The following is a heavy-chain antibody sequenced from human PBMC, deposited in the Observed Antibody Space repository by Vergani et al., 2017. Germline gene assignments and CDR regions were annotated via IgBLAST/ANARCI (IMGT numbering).Heavy chain of an antibody. Sequence: QLQLQESGPGLVKPSETLSLTCAVYGGSFSGYYWSWIRQPPGKGLEWIGEINHSGSTNYNPSLKSRVTISVDTSKNQFSLKLSSVTAADTAVYYCARGSPLHYDYVWGSYRYYFDYWGQGTLVTVSS. CDR2: INHSGST. D-gene: IGHD3-16*02. CDR1: GGSFSGYY. V-gene: IGHV4-34*01. J-gene: IGHJ4*02. CDR3: ARGSPLHYDYVWGSYRYYFDY.